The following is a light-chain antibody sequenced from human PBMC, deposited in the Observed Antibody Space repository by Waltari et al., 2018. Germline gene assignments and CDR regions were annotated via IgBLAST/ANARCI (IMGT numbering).Light chain of an antibody. CDR1: QSVTTF. CDR2: DAS. Sequence: EVVLTQSPATLSLSPGERVTLSCKASQSVTTFLACYQQKPGQAPRLLISDASKRATGIPARFSVSGSGTDFTLTISSLGPEDFALYYCQQGRNWPPVTFGQGTRLEIK. J-gene: IGKJ5*01. CDR3: QQGRNWPPVT. V-gene: IGKV3-11*01.